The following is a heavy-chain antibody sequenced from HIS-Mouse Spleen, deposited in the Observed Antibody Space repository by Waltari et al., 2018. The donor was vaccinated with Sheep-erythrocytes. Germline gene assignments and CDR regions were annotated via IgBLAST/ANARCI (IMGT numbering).Heavy chain of an antibody. V-gene: IGHV4-39*07. D-gene: IGHD6-6*01. CDR1: GGPIRSSSYY. Sequence: QLQLQESGPGLVKPSETLSLTCTVSGGPIRSSSYYWGWIRQPPGKVLEWIGSIYYSGSTYYTPSLKSLVTISVDTSKNQFALKRSSVTAADTAVYYCARSIAARPEDWYFDLWGRGTLVTVSS. J-gene: IGHJ2*01. CDR2: IYYSGST. CDR3: ARSIAARPEDWYFDL.